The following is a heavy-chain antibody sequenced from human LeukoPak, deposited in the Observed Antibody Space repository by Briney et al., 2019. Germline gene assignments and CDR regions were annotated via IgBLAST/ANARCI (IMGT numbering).Heavy chain of an antibody. CDR2: ISSSSSYI. Sequence: PGGALRLSCAASGFTFSSYSMNWVRQAPGKGLEWVSSISSSSSYIYYADSVKGRFTISRDNAKNSLYLQMNSLRAEDTAVYYCATGILVVIASRDYWGQGTLVTVSS. D-gene: IGHD2-21*01. CDR3: ATGILVVIASRDY. V-gene: IGHV3-21*01. CDR1: GFTFSSYS. J-gene: IGHJ4*02.